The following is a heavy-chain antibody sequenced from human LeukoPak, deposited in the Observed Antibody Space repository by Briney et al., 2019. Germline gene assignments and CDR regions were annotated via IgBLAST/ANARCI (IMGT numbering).Heavy chain of an antibody. CDR2: TYYRSKSYN. D-gene: IGHD2-21*02. V-gene: IGHV6-1*01. CDR3: ARTTVVATAITYYDVFDT. J-gene: IGHJ3*02. Sequence: SQTLSLTSALSGDTASSNNDAWHSIRQSPSRSLEWLVRTYYRSKSYNDCAVSLRSRIPINPDTSKIHFSLQLNSVTPEATAVYYCARTTVVATAITYYDVFDTWGQGTMVTVSS. CDR1: GDTASSNNDA.